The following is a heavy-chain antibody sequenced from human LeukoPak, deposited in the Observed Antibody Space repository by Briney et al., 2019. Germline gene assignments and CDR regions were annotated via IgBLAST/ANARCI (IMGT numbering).Heavy chain of an antibody. Sequence: SETLSLTCTVSGVSINSATYSWSWVRQPPGKGLEWIGYIYHSGTTYYNPSLKSRVSISVDTFNNQFFLKLNSVTAADTAVYYCARGAPGGFQFHHWGQGTLVTVSS. J-gene: IGHJ4*02. V-gene: IGHV4-30-2*01. CDR2: IYHSGTT. CDR1: GVSINSATYS. D-gene: IGHD3-16*01. CDR3: ARGAPGGFQFHH.